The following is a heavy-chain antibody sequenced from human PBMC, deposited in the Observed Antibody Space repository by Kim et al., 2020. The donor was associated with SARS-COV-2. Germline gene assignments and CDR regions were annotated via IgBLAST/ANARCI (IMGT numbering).Heavy chain of an antibody. CDR1: GGSISSYY. Sequence: SETLSLTCTVSGGSISSYYWSWIRQPPGKGLEWIGYVYYTGSTSYNPSLKSRVTISVDTSNQVSLRLSSVTAADTAVYFCARSYNILGHVEAWFNPWGQGALVIVSA. J-gene: IGHJ5*02. D-gene: IGHD1-1*01. V-gene: IGHV4-59*13. CDR2: VYYTGST. CDR3: ARSYNILGHVEAWFNP.